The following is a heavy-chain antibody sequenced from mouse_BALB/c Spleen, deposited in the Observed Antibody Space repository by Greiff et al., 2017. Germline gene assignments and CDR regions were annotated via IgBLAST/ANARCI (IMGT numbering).Heavy chain of an antibody. CDR1: GYTFTDYE. D-gene: IGHD2-1*01. CDR2: IDPETGGT. V-gene: IGHV1-15*01. J-gene: IGHJ3*01. Sequence: QVQLQQSGAELVRPGASVTLSCKASGYTFTDYEMHWVKQTPVHGLEWIGAIDPETGGTAYNQKFKGKATLTADKSSSTAYMELRSLTSEDSAVYYCKRLGGNYRSWFAYWGQGTLVTVSA. CDR3: KRLGGNYRSWFAY.